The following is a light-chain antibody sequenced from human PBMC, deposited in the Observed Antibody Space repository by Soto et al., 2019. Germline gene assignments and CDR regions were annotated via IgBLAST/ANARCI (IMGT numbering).Light chain of an antibody. J-gene: IGLJ1*01. CDR2: EVS. CDR1: SSDVGGYNY. Sequence: QSVLTQPASVSGSPGQTITISCTGTSSDVGGYNYVSWYQQHPGTAPKLMIYEVSNRPSGVSNRFSGSKSGNTASLAISGLQAENEADYYCSSYSSSSSLDFVFGTGTRSPS. CDR3: SSYSSSSSLDFV. V-gene: IGLV2-14*01.